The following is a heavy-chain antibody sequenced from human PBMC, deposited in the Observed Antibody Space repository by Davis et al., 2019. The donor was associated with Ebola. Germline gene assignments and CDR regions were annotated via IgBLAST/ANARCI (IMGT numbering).Heavy chain of an antibody. D-gene: IGHD7-27*01. CDR3: ARHSLKLGQRYFDY. CDR2: IFYSGIA. CDR1: GDSIRSTTNY. J-gene: IGHJ4*02. Sequence: MPSETLSLTCTVSGDSIRSTTNYWAWVRQPPGKGLEWIGSIFYSGIAYYNPSLQSPITISVDTSKNQFSLKLSSVTAADTAEYYCARHSLKLGQRYFDYWGQGTPVTVSS. V-gene: IGHV4-39*01.